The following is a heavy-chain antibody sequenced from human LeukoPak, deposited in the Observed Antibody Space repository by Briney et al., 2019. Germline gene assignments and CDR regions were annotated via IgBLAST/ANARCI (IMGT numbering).Heavy chain of an antibody. V-gene: IGHV1-46*01. CDR1: GYTFTSYY. CDR3: ARDYDPYYYDSSGSSYFDY. Sequence: VASVKVSCKASGYTFTSYYMHWVRQAPGQGLEWMGIINPSGGSTSYAQKFQGRVTMTRDTSTSTVYMELSSLRSEDTAVYYCARDYDPYYYDSSGSSYFDYWGQGTLVTVSS. D-gene: IGHD3-22*01. J-gene: IGHJ4*02. CDR2: INPSGGST.